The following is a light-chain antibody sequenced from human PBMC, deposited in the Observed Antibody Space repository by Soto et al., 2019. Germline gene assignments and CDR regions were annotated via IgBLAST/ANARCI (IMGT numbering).Light chain of an antibody. Sequence: EIVLTQSPGTLSLSPGERATLSCRASQSVRSNYLAWYQQKPGQAPRLLIYGASSRATGIPDRFSGTGSGTDFTXTISRLEPEDFAVYYCQQYGGSPYTFGQGTKLEIK. V-gene: IGKV3-20*01. CDR3: QQYGGSPYT. J-gene: IGKJ2*01. CDR2: GAS. CDR1: QSVRSNY.